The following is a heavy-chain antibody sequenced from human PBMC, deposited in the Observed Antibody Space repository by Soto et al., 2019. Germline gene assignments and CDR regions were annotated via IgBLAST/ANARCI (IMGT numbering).Heavy chain of an antibody. D-gene: IGHD1-1*01. Sequence: ASGKVSCKVFGYTFSTYGLSWVRQAPGQGLEWMGWVSPYNGNTYYAPGLQGRVTMTTDTSTNTAYRSLRSLRSDDTAIYYCVRGGILEANRPHYYYGLDVRGQGTPVTVSS. J-gene: IGHJ6*02. CDR3: VRGGILEANRPHYYYGLDV. CDR2: VSPYNGNT. CDR1: GYTFSTYG. V-gene: IGHV1-18*01.